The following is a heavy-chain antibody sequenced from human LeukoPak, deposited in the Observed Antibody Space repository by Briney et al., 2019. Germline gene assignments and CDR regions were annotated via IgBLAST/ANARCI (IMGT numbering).Heavy chain of an antibody. J-gene: IGHJ4*02. CDR3: TRHANPDCSGGSCYSGRTDY. CDR1: GFTFSGSA. CDR2: IRSKANRYAT. D-gene: IGHD2-15*01. V-gene: IGHV3-73*01. Sequence: GGSLRLSCAASGFTFSGSAMHWVRQASGKGVEWVGRIRSKANRYATAYAASVKGRFTISRDDSKNTAYLQMNSLKTEDTAVYYCTRHANPDCSGGSCYSGRTDYWGQGTLVTVSS.